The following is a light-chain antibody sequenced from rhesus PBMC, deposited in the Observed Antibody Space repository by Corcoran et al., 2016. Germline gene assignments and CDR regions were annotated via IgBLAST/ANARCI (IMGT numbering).Light chain of an antibody. J-gene: IGKJ4*01. Sequence: DIQMTQSPSSLSASVGDTVTITCRASQGISSWLAWYQQKPGKAPKPLIYKASSLKSGVPSRFSGSGSGTDFTLTISSLQSEDFSTYYCQQYSSRPLTFGGGTKVELK. V-gene: IGKV1-22*01. CDR2: KAS. CDR3: QQYSSRPLT. CDR1: QGISSW.